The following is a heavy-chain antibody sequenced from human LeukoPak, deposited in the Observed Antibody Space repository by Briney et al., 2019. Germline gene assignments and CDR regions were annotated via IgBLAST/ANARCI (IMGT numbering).Heavy chain of an antibody. V-gene: IGHV3-30*02. CDR2: IRYDGSNK. CDR1: GFTFSSYC. CDR3: AKEPPTRYYYYYMDV. Sequence: PGGSLRLSCAASGFTFSSYCMHWVRQAPGKGLEWVAFIRYDGSNKYYADSVKGRFTISRDNSKNTLYLQMNSLTAEDTAVYYCAKEPPTRYYYYYMDVWGKGTTVTVSS. J-gene: IGHJ6*03.